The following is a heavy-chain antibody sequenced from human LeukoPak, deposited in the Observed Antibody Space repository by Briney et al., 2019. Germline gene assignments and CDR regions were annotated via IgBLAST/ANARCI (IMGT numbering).Heavy chain of an antibody. D-gene: IGHD2-15*01. CDR2: INPNSGGT. CDR1: GYTFTGYY. J-gene: IGHJ4*02. V-gene: IGHV1-2*06. CDR3: ARDYCSGGSCYSRIPDY. Sequence: ASVKVYCKASGYTFTGYYMHWVRQAPGQGLEWMGRINPNSGGTNYAQKFRGRVTMTRDTSISTAYMELSRLRSDDTAVHYCARDYCSGGSCYSRIPDYWGQGTLVTVSS.